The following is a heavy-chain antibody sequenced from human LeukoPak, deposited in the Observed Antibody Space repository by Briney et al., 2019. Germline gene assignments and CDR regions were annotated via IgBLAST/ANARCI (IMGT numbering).Heavy chain of an antibody. D-gene: IGHD3-3*01. J-gene: IGHJ4*02. CDR1: GGSFSGYY. V-gene: IGHV4-34*01. CDR2: INHSGST. CDR3: AREFLEWLPDY. Sequence: SETLSLTCAVYGGSFSGYYWSWIRQPPGKGLEWIGEINHSGSTNYNPSLKSRVTISVDTSKNQFSLKLSSVTAADTAVYYCAREFLEWLPDYWGQGTLVTVS.